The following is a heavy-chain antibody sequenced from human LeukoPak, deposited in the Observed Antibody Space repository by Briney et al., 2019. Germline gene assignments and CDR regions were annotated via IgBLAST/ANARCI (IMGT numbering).Heavy chain of an antibody. Sequence: SETLSLTCTVSGGSISSSSYYWGWIRQPPGEGLEWIGSIYYSGSTYYNPSLKSRVTISVDTSKNQFSLKLSSVTAADTAVYYCASGDYDILTGYFPFDYWGQGTLVTVSS. CDR3: ASGDYDILTGYFPFDY. J-gene: IGHJ4*02. D-gene: IGHD3-9*01. CDR2: IYYSGST. CDR1: GGSISSSSYY. V-gene: IGHV4-39*01.